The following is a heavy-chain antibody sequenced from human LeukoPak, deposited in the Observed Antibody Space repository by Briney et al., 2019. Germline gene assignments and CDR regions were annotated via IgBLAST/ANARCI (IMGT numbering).Heavy chain of an antibody. D-gene: IGHD6-13*01. CDR2: IYYSGST. CDR3: ARVSGIAAALFDP. CDR1: GGSISSSSYY. Sequence: SETLSLTCTVSGGSISSSSYYWGWIRQPPGKGLEWIGSIYYSGSTYYNPSLKSRVTISVDTSKNQFSLKLSSVTAADTAVYYCARVSGIAAALFDPWGQGTLVTVSS. J-gene: IGHJ5*02. V-gene: IGHV4-39*01.